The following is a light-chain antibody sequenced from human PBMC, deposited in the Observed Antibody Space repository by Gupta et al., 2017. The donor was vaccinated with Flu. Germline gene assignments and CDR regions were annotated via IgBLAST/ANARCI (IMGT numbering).Light chain of an antibody. CDR2: LGS. CDR1: QSLLHSNGYNY. V-gene: IGKV2-28*01. CDR3: MQALQTPSS. J-gene: IGKJ2*04. Sequence: DIVLTQSPLSLPVTPGEPASISCRSSQSLLHSNGYNYLDWYLQKPGQSPQLLIYLGSNRASGVPDRFSGSGSGTDFTLKISRVEAEDVGVYYCMQALQTPSSSSQESKLEIK.